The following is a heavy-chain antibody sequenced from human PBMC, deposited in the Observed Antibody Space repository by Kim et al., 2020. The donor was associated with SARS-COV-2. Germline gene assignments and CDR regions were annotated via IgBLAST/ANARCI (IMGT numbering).Heavy chain of an antibody. CDR1: GGSFSGYY. CDR2: INHSGST. Sequence: SETLSLTCAVYGGSFSGYYWSWIRQPPGKGLEWIGEINHSGSTNYNPSLKSRVTISVDTSKNQFSLKLSSVTAADTAVYYCARGRQLWLRVTAYGMDVWGQGTTVTVSS. V-gene: IGHV4-34*01. D-gene: IGHD5-18*01. J-gene: IGHJ6*02. CDR3: ARGRQLWLRVTAYGMDV.